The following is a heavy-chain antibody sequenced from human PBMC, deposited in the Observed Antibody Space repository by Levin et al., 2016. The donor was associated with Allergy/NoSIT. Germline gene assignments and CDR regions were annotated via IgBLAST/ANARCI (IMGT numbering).Heavy chain of an antibody. V-gene: IGHV5-10-1*01. J-gene: IGHJ4*02. Sequence: VRQMPGKGLEWMGRIDPSDSYTNYSPSFHGHVTISADKSISTAYLQWSSLKASDTAIYYCARLRGGLQFGLGWEPYDYWGQGTLVTVSS. D-gene: IGHD5-24*01. CDR3: ARLRGGLQFGLGWEPYDY. CDR2: IDPSDSYT.